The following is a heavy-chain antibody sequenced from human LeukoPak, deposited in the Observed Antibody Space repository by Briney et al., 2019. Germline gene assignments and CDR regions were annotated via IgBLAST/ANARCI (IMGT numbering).Heavy chain of an antibody. D-gene: IGHD6-13*01. V-gene: IGHV3-15*01. CDR1: GFTFSNAW. CDR3: ANDREQQLVPMQFDY. CDR2: IKSKTDGGTT. J-gene: IGHJ4*02. Sequence: PGGSLRLSCAASGFTFSNAWMSWVRQAPGKGLEWVGRIKSKTDGGTTDYAAPVKGRFTISRDDSKNTLYLQMNSLKTEDTAVYYCANDREQQLVPMQFDYWGQGTLVTVSS.